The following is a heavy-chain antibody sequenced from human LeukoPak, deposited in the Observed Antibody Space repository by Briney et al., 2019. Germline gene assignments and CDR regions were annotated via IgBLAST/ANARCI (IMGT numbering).Heavy chain of an antibody. V-gene: IGHV4-39*01. J-gene: IGHJ3*02. CDR3: ARQDTYSGSYQDAFDI. Sequence: SETLSLTCTVSGVSISSSNSYWGWIRQPPGKGLEWIGSIYYTGNTYYNASLKSRVTISVDTSKNQFSLKLSSVTAADTAVYYCARQDTYSGSYQDAFDIWGQGTMVTVSS. CDR2: IYYTGNT. CDR1: GVSISSSNSY. D-gene: IGHD1-26*01.